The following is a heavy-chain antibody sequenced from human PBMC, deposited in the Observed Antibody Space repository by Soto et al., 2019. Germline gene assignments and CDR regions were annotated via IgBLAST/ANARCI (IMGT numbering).Heavy chain of an antibody. CDR2: TYYRSKWYN. Sequence: SQTLSLTCAISGEIVSSNNAVWDWVWQSPSRGLEWLGRTYYRSKWYNDYAVSVKSRITINPDTSKNEFSLQLNYVTPEDTAVDYCARVAPTGHAMTVGGQGTTVTV. CDR3: ARVAPTGHAMTV. CDR1: GEIVSSNNAV. V-gene: IGHV6-1*01. D-gene: IGHD3-3*02. J-gene: IGHJ6*02.